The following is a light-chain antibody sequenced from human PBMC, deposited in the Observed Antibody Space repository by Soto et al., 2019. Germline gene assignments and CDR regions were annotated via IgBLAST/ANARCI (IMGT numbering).Light chain of an antibody. CDR1: QSVTTY. V-gene: IGKV3-11*01. CDR2: GAS. CDR3: QQHNNWPPWT. Sequence: EVVLTQSSVTLSLSPGERATLSCRASQSVTTYLALYQQKPGQAPRLLIYGASTRATGIPARFSGSGSVTEYTLSISSLQSEDSAVYYCQQHNNWPPWTFGQGTKVDIK. J-gene: IGKJ1*01.